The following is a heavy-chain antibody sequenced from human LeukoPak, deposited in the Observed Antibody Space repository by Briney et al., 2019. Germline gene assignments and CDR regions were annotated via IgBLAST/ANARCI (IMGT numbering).Heavy chain of an antibody. D-gene: IGHD6-19*01. V-gene: IGHV3-23*01. CDR1: GFTFSSYA. CDR3: ATNPRGAVAGTWYYFDY. CDR2: ISGSGGST. J-gene: IGHJ4*02. Sequence: GGSLRLSCAASGFTFSSYAMSWVRQAPGKGLEWVSAISGSGGSTYYADSVKGRFTISRDNSKNTLYLQMNSLRAEDTAVYYCATNPRGAVAGTWYYFDYWGQGTLVTVSS.